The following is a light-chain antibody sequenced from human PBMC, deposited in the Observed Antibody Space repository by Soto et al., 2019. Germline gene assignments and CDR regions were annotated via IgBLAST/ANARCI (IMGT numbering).Light chain of an antibody. Sequence: DIQMTQSPSSLSASVGDRVTITCRASQYISNYLSWYQQKPGKAPKLLIYAASDLQRGVPSRFSGSGSGPDFALPVSSLQPEDFATYFCQQSYSPTATFGLGTNVDIK. CDR3: QQSYSPTAT. J-gene: IGKJ1*01. CDR2: AAS. CDR1: QYISNY. V-gene: IGKV1-39*01.